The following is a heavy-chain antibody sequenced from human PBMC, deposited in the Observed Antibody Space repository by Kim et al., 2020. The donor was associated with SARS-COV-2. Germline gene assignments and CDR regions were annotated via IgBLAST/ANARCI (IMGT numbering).Heavy chain of an antibody. Sequence: GGSLRLSCAASGFTFSSYAMSWVRQAPGKGLEWVSAISGSGGSTYYADSVKGRFTISRDNSKNTLYLQMNSLRAEDTAVYYCAKLLLWFGELLRDYWGQGTLVTVSS. CDR3: AKLLLWFGELLRDY. CDR1: GFTFSSYA. J-gene: IGHJ4*02. CDR2: ISGSGGST. V-gene: IGHV3-23*01. D-gene: IGHD3-10*01.